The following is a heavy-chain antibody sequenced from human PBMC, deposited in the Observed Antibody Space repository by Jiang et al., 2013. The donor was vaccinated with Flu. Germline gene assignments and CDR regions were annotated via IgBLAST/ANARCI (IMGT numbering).Heavy chain of an antibody. D-gene: IGHD1-26*01. V-gene: IGHV2-70*01. CDR2: IDWDDDK. J-gene: IGHJ3*02. CDR1: GFSLSTSGMC. CDR3: ARCGVGAHGPGAFDI. Sequence: KPTQTLTLTCTFSGFSLSTSGMCVSWIRQPPGKALEWLALIDWDDDKYYSTSLKTRLTISKDTSKNQVVLTMTNMDPVDTATYYCARCGVGAHGPGAFDIWGPRGQVVTVSS.